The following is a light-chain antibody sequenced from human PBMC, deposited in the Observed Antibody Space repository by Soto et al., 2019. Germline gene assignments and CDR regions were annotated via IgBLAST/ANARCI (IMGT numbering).Light chain of an antibody. CDR3: QQYYSTPLT. J-gene: IGKJ4*01. CDR2: WAS. CDR1: QSVLYSSNNKNY. Sequence: IVKPPSRYSLAVWFGERAIITFTSNQSVLYSSNNKNYLAWYQQKPGQPPKLLIYWASTRESGVPDRFSGSGSGTDFTLTISSLQAEDVAVYYCQQYYSTPLTFGGGTKVDI. V-gene: IGKV4-1*01.